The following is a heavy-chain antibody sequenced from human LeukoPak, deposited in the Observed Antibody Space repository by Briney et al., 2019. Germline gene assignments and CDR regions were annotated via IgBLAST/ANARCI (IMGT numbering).Heavy chain of an antibody. J-gene: IGHJ4*02. D-gene: IGHD6-13*01. CDR3: ARDEAAGYFDY. V-gene: IGHV1-3*01. Sequence: ASVKVSCKASGYTFTNYAIHWVRQAPGQRLEWMGWINAGNGNTKFSQKFQGRVTITRDTSARTAYMEVSGLRSEDTAVYYCARDEAAGYFDYWGQGTLVTVSS. CDR2: INAGNGNT. CDR1: GYTFTNYA.